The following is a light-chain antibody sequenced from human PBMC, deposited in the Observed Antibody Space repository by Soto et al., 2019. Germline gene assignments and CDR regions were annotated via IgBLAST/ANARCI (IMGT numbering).Light chain of an antibody. V-gene: IGKV3-11*01. CDR1: QSVSSY. J-gene: IGKJ4*01. CDR3: QQRSNWPPLT. Sequence: EIVLTQSPGTLSLSPGERATLSCRASQSVSSYLAWYQQKPGQAPRLLIYDASNRATGIPARCSGSGSGTDFTLTISSLEPEDFAVYYCQQRSNWPPLTFGGG. CDR2: DAS.